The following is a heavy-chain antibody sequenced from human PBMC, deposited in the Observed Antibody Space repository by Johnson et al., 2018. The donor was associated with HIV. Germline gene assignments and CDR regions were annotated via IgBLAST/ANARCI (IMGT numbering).Heavy chain of an antibody. Sequence: VQLVESGGDLIQPEGSLRLSCAASGFTVSSTYMSWVRQAPGKGLEWLSVLYSDGRTYYADSVKGRFTISRDGSKNTLFLQMNSLRAEDTAVYYCARRCSSSSCSHGAFDIWGQGTVVTVSS. CDR2: LYSDGRT. CDR1: GFTVSSTY. D-gene: IGHD2-2*01. CDR3: ARRCSSSSCSHGAFDI. J-gene: IGHJ3*02. V-gene: IGHV3-53*01.